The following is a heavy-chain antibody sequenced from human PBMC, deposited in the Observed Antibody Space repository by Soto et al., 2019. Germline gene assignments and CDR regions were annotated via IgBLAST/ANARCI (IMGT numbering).Heavy chain of an antibody. J-gene: IGHJ6*02. D-gene: IGHD3-10*01. V-gene: IGHV3-30*18. CDR3: AKDMIRGVIPSNQNYGMDV. CDR1: GFTFSDYG. CDR2: ISYDESST. Sequence: QVQLVESGGGVVQPGRSLRLSCAASGFTFSDYGMHWVRRAPGKGLEWVAVISYDESSTFYADSVKDRFTISRDNSRNTLYLQMNSLRAEDTAVYYCAKDMIRGVIPSNQNYGMDVWGQGTTVTVSS.